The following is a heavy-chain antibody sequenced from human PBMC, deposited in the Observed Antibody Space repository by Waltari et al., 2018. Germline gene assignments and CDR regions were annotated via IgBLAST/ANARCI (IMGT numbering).Heavy chain of an antibody. J-gene: IGHJ4*02. Sequence: DVHLLESGGSLVQPGGSLRLSCVASGFPFRNYAMSWVRQSPGKGLEWVSHIDGRTTNTHYADSMKGRFTISRDNSRNTVYLQMNSLTADDSAVYFCATWITAHFDYWGQGTLVTVSS. V-gene: IGHV3-23*01. CDR3: ATWITAHFDY. D-gene: IGHD2-2*03. CDR2: IDGRTTNT. CDR1: GFPFRNYA.